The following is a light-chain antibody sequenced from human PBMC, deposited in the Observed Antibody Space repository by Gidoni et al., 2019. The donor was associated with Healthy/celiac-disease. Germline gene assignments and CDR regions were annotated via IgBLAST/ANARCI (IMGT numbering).Light chain of an antibody. CDR2: EVS. Sequence: HSALTQPPSPSGSPGHSVTPSCTGTTSDVGGYNYVSWYQQHPGKAPKLMIYEVSKRPSGVPDRFSGSKSGNTASRTVSGLQAEDEDDYYCSSDAGSNNLVFGGGTKLTVL. J-gene: IGLJ2*01. CDR1: TSDVGGYNY. CDR3: SSDAGSNNLV. V-gene: IGLV2-8*01.